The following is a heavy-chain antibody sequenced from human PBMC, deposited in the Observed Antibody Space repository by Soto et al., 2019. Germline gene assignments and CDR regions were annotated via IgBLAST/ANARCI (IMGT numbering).Heavy chain of an antibody. CDR3: STDQYYYDSSCYLGDPDDY. V-gene: IGHV3-15*01. Sequence: GGSLRLSCAASGFTFSNAWMRWVRQAPGKGLERVGRIKSKTDGGTTDYAAHVKGRFTISRDDSKNTLYLQMNSLKTEDTAVYYCSTDQYYYDSSCYLGDPDDYWGQGTLVTVSS. D-gene: IGHD3-22*01. J-gene: IGHJ4*02. CDR1: GFTFSNAW. CDR2: IKSKTDGGTT.